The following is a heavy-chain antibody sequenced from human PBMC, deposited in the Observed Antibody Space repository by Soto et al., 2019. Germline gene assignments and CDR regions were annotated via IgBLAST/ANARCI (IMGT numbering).Heavy chain of an antibody. CDR2: ISSSSSTI. CDR1: GFTFSSYS. CDR3: ARDRADCSGGSCYSPRDDAFDI. J-gene: IGHJ3*02. D-gene: IGHD2-15*01. Sequence: GGSLRLSCAASGFTFSSYSMNWVRQAPGKGLEWVSYISSSSSTIYYADSVKGRFTISRDNAKNSLYLQMNSLRDEDTAVYYCARDRADCSGGSCYSPRDDAFDIWGQGTMVTVSS. V-gene: IGHV3-48*02.